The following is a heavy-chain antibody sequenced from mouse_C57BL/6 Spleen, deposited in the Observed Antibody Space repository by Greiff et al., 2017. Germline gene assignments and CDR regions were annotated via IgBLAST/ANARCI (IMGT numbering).Heavy chain of an antibody. CDR2: INYDGSST. Sequence: EVKLVESEGGLVQPGSSMKLSCTASGFTFSDYYMAWVRQVPEKGLEWVANINYDGSSTYYLDSLKSRFIISRDNAKNILYLQMSSLKSEDTATYYCARGGYYGSSYDWYFDVWGTGTTVTVSS. CDR3: ARGGYYGSSYDWYFDV. J-gene: IGHJ1*03. CDR1: GFTFSDYY. V-gene: IGHV5-16*01. D-gene: IGHD1-1*01.